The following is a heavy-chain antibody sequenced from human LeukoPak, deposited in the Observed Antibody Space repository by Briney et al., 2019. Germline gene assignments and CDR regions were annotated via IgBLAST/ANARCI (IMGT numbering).Heavy chain of an antibody. V-gene: IGHV4-39*01. CDR2: IHYSGSA. Sequence: SETLSLTCTVSGGSISTSYYYWAWIREPPGKGLEWIGNIHYSGSAYYNPSLKSRISIYVDTSKNQFSLKLSSVTAADMAVHFCVRQATFGYAYAYYFDYWGQGTLVTVSS. CDR1: GGSISTSYYY. CDR3: VRQATFGYAYAYYFDY. J-gene: IGHJ4*02. D-gene: IGHD5-18*01.